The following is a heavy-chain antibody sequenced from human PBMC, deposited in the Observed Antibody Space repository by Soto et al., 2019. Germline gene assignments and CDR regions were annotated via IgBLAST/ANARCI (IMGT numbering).Heavy chain of an antibody. V-gene: IGHV1-18*01. D-gene: IGHD3-3*01. CDR1: GYTFTSYG. CDR3: ARVGRFRDAFWSGYYQGHAFEI. J-gene: IGHJ3*02. CDR2: ISAYNGNT. Sequence: QVQLVQSGAEVKKPGASVKVSCKASGYTFTSYGISWVRQAPGQGLEWMGWISAYNGNTNYAQKLQGRVTMTTDTSTSTAYMELRSLRSDDTAVYYCARVGRFRDAFWSGYYQGHAFEIWGQGTMVTVSS.